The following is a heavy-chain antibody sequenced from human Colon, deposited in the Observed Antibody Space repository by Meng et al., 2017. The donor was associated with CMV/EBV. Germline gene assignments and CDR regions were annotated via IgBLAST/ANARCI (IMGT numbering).Heavy chain of an antibody. CDR2: ISSSSSTI. CDR1: GFTFSSYS. D-gene: IGHD4-11*01. V-gene: IGHV3-48*01. CDR3: AKASSNFPYYSMDV. Sequence: GESLKISCAASGFTFSSYSMNWVRQAPGKGLEWVSYISSSSSTIYYADSVKGRFTISRDNSNNTLFLQLNSLRADDTALYYCAKASSNFPYYSMDVWGQGTPVTVSS. J-gene: IGHJ6*02.